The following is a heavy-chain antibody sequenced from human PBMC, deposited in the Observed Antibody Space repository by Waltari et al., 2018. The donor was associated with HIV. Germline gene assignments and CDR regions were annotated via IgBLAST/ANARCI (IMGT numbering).Heavy chain of an antibody. Sequence: EVQLVESGGGLAQAGGSLRLSCAAYGFTFTSNWMHWVRQAPGKGLVWVARINGDGSGTSYADSVRGRFSISRENAENSLHLHMNSVRPEDTGLYYCTREGVETTAPADYWGQGTLVTVSS. V-gene: IGHV3-74*01. J-gene: IGHJ4*02. CDR3: TREGVETTAPADY. D-gene: IGHD4-17*01. CDR2: INGDGSGT. CDR1: GFTFTSNW.